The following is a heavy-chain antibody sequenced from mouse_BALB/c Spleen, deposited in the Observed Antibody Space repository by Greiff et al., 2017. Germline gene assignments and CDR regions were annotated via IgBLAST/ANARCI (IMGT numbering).Heavy chain of an antibody. CDR1: GDSITSGY. J-gene: IGHJ1*01. CDR2: ISYSGST. D-gene: IGHD1-1*01. V-gene: IGHV3-8*02. CDR3: ARREYYGSSYWYFDV. Sequence: EVQRVESGPSLVKPSQTLSLTCSVTGDSITSGYWNWIRKFPGNKLEYMGYISYSGSTYYNPSLKSRISITRDTSKNQYYLQLNSVTTEDTATYYCARREYYGSSYWYFDVWGAGTTVTVSS.